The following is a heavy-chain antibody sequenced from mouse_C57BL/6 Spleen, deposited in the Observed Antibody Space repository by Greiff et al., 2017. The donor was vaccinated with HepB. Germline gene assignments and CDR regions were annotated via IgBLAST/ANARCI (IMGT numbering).Heavy chain of an antibody. V-gene: IGHV14-4*01. D-gene: IGHD1-1*01. CDR3: TEGYYYGSSYGY. J-gene: IGHJ2*01. CDR1: GFNIKDDY. CDR2: IDPENGDT. Sequence: VQLQQSGAELVRPGASVKLSCTASGFNIKDDYMHWVKQRPEQGLEWIGWIDPENGDTEYASKFQGKATITADTSSNTAYLQLSSLTSEDTAVYYCTEGYYYGSSYGYWGQGTTLTVSS.